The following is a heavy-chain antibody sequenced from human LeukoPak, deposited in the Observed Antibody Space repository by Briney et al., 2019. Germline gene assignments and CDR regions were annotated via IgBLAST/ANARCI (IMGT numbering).Heavy chain of an antibody. CDR2: IHSDGSGT. V-gene: IGHV3-74*01. CDR3: ARDFGYSPDY. CDR1: GFTFSSYA. J-gene: IGHJ4*02. D-gene: IGHD3-22*01. Sequence: QPGGSLRLSCAASGFTFSSYAMSWVRQAPGKGLVWVSRIHSDGSGTTYADSVKGRFTISRDNAKNTLYLQMNSLRAEDTAVYYCARDFGYSPDYWGQGTLVTVSS.